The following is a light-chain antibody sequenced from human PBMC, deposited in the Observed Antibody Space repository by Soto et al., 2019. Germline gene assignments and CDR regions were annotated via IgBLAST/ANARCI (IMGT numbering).Light chain of an antibody. CDR3: MQALQAWT. J-gene: IGKJ1*01. V-gene: IGKV2-28*01. CDR1: XSXLHSNGYNY. Sequence: DIVMTQSPLSLPVTPGEPASISCRSSXSXLHSNGYNYLDWYLQKPGQSPQLLIYLGSNRASGVPDRFSGSGSGTDFTLKISRVEAEDVGVYYCMQALQAWTFGQGTKVDIK. CDR2: LGS.